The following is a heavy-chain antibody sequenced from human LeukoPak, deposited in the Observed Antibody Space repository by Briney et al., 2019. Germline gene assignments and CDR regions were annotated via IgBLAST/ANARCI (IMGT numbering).Heavy chain of an antibody. J-gene: IGHJ3*02. CDR3: ARHGLSDYDILTGYYPSDAFDI. D-gene: IGHD3-9*01. V-gene: IGHV4-39*01. Sequence: PSETLSLTCTVSGGSISSSSYYWGWIRQPPGKGLELIGSIYYSGSTYYNPSLKSRVTISVDTSKNQFSLKLSSVTAADTAVYYCARHGLSDYDILTGYYPSDAFDIWGQGTMVTVSS. CDR1: GGSISSSSYY. CDR2: IYYSGST.